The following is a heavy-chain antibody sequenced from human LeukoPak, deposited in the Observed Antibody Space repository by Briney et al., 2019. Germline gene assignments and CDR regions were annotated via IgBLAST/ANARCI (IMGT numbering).Heavy chain of an antibody. J-gene: IGHJ5*02. CDR3: ARGGERILWYQGWFDP. D-gene: IGHD2-21*01. V-gene: IGHV1-2*06. Sequence: ASVKVSCKASGYTFTRYYMHWVRQAPGQGLEWMGRINPNSGGTNYAQKFQGRVTMTRDTSISTAYMELSRLRSDDTAVYYCARGGERILWYQGWFDPWGQGTLVTVSS. CDR1: GYTFTRYY. CDR2: INPNSGGT.